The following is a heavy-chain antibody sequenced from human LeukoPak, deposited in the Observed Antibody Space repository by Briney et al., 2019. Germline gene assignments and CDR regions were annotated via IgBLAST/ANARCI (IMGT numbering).Heavy chain of an antibody. CDR2: IYYSGST. CDR3: ARHGASYPYSY. J-gene: IGHJ4*02. CDR1: GGSISSYY. V-gene: IGHV4-59*08. D-gene: IGHD1-26*01. Sequence: SETLSLTCTVSGGSISSYYWSWIRQPPGKGLEWIGYIYYSGSTNYNPPLKSRVTISVDTSKNHFSLKVSSVTAADTAVYYCARHGASYPYSYWGQGTLVTVSS.